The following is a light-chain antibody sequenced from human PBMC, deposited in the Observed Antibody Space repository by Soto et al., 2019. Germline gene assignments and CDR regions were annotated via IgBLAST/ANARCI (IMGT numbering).Light chain of an antibody. J-gene: IGKJ2*01. CDR2: DAS. Sequence: EIVLTQSPATLSLSPGERATLSCRASQSVSSYLAWYQQKPGQAPRLLIYDASNRATGIPARFGGSGSGTDLTLTISSLEPEDFAVYYCQQRSNWLYTFGQGTKLEIK. CDR1: QSVSSY. CDR3: QQRSNWLYT. V-gene: IGKV3-11*01.